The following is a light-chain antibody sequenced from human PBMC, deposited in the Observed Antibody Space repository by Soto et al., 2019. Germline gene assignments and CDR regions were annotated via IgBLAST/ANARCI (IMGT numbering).Light chain of an antibody. CDR2: DAS. V-gene: IGKV3D-20*02. CDR1: QSVSSSF. J-gene: IGKJ4*01. CDR3: QQRSNWPLT. Sequence: EIVLTQSPATLSLSPGERATLSCGATQSVSSSFLAWYQQKPGLAPRLLLYDASSRATGIPDRFSGSGSGTDFTLTISRLEPEDFATYYCQQRSNWPLTFGGGTKVDI.